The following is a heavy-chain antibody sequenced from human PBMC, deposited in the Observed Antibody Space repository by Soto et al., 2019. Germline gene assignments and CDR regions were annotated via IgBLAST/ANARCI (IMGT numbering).Heavy chain of an antibody. V-gene: IGHV1-18*01. CDR2: ISAYNGNT. CDR3: ARSDCSGGSCYSYYFDY. Sequence: QVQLVQSGAEVKKPGASVKVSSKASGYTFTSYGISWVRQAPGQGLEWMGWISAYNGNTNYAQKLQGRVTMTTDTSTSTAYMELRSLRSDDTAVYYCARSDCSGGSCYSYYFDYWGQGTLVTVSS. J-gene: IGHJ4*02. CDR1: GYTFTSYG. D-gene: IGHD2-15*01.